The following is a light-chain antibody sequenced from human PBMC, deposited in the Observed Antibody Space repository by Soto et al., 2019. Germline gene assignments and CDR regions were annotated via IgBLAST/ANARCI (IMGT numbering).Light chain of an antibody. J-gene: IGLJ1*01. Sequence: QAALTQPASVSGSPGQSITISCTGTSNDIGGYNYVSWYQHRPGEDPKLMIYEVRNRPSGVSSRFSGSKSDNTASLTISGSQAEDEADYYCSSYRSGGTFVFGRGTKV. CDR1: SNDIGGYNY. V-gene: IGLV2-14*01. CDR2: EVR. CDR3: SSYRSGGTFV.